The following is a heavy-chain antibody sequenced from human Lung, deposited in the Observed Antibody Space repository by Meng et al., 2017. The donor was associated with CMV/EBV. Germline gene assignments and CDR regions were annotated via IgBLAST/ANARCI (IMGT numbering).Heavy chain of an antibody. D-gene: IGHD6-19*01. CDR3: ASFPPPGKQWLVTDY. CDR1: RGSISRSSC. J-gene: IGHJ4*02. V-gene: IGHV4-4*02. Sequence: QVRLQGSGHVLVKPSGTLSLTCVCSRGSISRSSCWIWVRQPPGKGLEWIGEIYHSGSTNYNPSLKSRVTISVDKSKNQFSLKLSSVTAADTAVYYCASFPPPGKQWLVTDYWGQGTLVTVSS. CDR2: IYHSGST.